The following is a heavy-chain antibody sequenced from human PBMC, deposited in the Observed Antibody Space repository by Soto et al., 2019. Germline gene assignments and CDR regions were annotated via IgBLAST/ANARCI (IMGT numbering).Heavy chain of an antibody. Sequence: GASVKVACKASGYTFNSYGISWVRQAPGQGLEWMGWISAYNGNTNYAQKLQGRVTMTTDTSTSTAYMELRSLRSDDTAVYYCARGRITILGVVMNAFDIWGQGTMVTV. D-gene: IGHD3-3*01. CDR1: GYTFNSYG. V-gene: IGHV1-18*04. J-gene: IGHJ3*02. CDR3: ARGRITILGVVMNAFDI. CDR2: ISAYNGNT.